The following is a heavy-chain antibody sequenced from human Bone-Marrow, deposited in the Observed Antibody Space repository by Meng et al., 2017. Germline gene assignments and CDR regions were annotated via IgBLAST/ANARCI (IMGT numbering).Heavy chain of an antibody. CDR1: GGTFSSYA. CDR2: IIPIFGTA. V-gene: IGHV1-69*06. CDR3: ARGFGDYGGRHDAFDI. Sequence: SVKVSCKASGGTFSSYAISWVRQAPGQGLEWMGGIIPIFGTANYAQKFQGRVTITADKSTSTAYMELSSLRSEDTAVYYCARGFGDYGGRHDAFDIWGQGTMVTVSS. D-gene: IGHD4-17*01. J-gene: IGHJ3*02.